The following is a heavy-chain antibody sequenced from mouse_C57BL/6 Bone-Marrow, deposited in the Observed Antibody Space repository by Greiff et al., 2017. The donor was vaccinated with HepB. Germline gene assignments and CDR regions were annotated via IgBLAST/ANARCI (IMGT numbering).Heavy chain of an antibody. CDR1: GYTFTSYT. CDR3: ASNYAWFAY. D-gene: IGHD2-1*01. Sequence: VKLVESGAELARPGASVKMSCKASGYTFTSYTMHWVKQRPGQGLEWIGYINPSSGYTKYNQKFKDKATLTADKSSSTAYMQLSSLTSEDSAVYYCASNYAWFAYWGQGTLVTVSA. V-gene: IGHV1-4*01. J-gene: IGHJ3*01. CDR2: INPSSGYT.